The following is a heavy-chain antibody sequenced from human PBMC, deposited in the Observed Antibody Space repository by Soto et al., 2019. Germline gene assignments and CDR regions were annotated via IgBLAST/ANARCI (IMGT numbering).Heavy chain of an antibody. CDR1: GYTFTSYA. V-gene: IGHV1-3*05. CDR2: INAGNGNT. Sequence: QVQLVQSGAEEKKPGASVKVSCKVSGYTFTSYAMHWVRQAPGQRLEWMGWINAGNGNTKYSQKFQGRVTITRDTSASTAYMELSSLRSEDTAVYYCARGFVDSSGYFYYWGQGTLVTVSS. D-gene: IGHD3-22*01. CDR3: ARGFVDSSGYFYY. J-gene: IGHJ4*02.